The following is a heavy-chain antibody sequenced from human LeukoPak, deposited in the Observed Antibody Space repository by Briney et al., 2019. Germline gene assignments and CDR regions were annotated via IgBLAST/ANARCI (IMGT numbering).Heavy chain of an antibody. CDR2: IWYDGSNK. J-gene: IGHJ4*02. V-gene: IGHV3-33*06. CDR1: GFTFSSYG. D-gene: IGHD1-26*01. CDR3: AKAVGATPDNYFDY. Sequence: GGSLRLSCAASGFTFSSYGMHWVRQAPGKGLEWVAVIWYDGSNKYYADSVKGRFTISRDNSKNTLYLQMKSLRAEDTAVYYCAKAVGATPDNYFDYWGQGTLVTVSS.